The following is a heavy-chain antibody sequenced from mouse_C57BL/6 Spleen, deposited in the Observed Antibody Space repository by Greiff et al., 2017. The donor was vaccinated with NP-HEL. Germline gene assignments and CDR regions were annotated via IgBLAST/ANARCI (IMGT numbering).Heavy chain of an antibody. Sequence: QVQLQQPGAELVKPGASVKMSCKASGYTFTSYWITWVKQRPGQGLEWIGDIYPGSGSTNYNEKFKSKATLTVDTSSSTAYMQLSSLTSEDSAVYYCARYGYDYVLLTAMDYWGQGTSVTVSS. CDR1: GYTFTSYW. CDR2: IYPGSGST. J-gene: IGHJ4*01. CDR3: ARYGYDYVLLTAMDY. D-gene: IGHD2-4*01. V-gene: IGHV1-55*01.